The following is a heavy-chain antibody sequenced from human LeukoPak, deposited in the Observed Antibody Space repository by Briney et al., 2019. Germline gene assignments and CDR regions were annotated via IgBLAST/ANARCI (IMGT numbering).Heavy chain of an antibody. CDR1: GYIFTSYY. CDR2: INPSGGST. CDR3: ARSPIRFLEWLSTYGMDV. D-gene: IGHD3-3*01. J-gene: IGHJ6*02. V-gene: IGHV1-46*01. Sequence: GASVKVSCKASGYIFTSYYMHWVRQAPGQGLEWMGIINPSGGSTSYAQKFQGRVTMTRNTSISTAYMELSSLRSEDTAVYYCARSPIRFLEWLSTYGMDVWGQGTTVTVSS.